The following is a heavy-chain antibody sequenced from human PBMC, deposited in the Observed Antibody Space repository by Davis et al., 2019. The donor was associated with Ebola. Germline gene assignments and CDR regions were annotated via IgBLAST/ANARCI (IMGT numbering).Heavy chain of an antibody. D-gene: IGHD5-12*01. J-gene: IGHJ3*02. CDR2: INPNSGGT. V-gene: IGHV1-2*06. Sequence: AASVKVSCKASGYNFNDYYMHWVRQAPGRGLEWMGRINPNSGGTNYAQKFLGRVTMTTDTSITTAYMDLSSLRSEDTALYYCTTPGGQDSGYDVFDIWGQGTMVTVSS. CDR3: TTPGGQDSGYDVFDI. CDR1: GYNFNDYY.